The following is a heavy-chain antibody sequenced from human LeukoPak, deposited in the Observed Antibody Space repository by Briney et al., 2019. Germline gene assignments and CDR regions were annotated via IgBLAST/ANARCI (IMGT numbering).Heavy chain of an antibody. J-gene: IGHJ5*02. CDR1: GGSISSTTYY. V-gene: IGHV4-39*01. CDR3: ARSHYDSSGYYWFDP. D-gene: IGHD3-22*01. CDR2: IYHSGNI. Sequence: SETLSLTCTVSGGSISSTTYYWGWIRQPPGKGLEWIGSIYHSGNIYYNPSLKSRVTVSVDTSKNQFSLKLSSVTAADTAVYYCARSHYDSSGYYWFDPWGQGTLVTVSS.